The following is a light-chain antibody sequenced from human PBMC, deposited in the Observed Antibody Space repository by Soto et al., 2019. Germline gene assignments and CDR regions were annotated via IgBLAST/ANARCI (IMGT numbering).Light chain of an antibody. CDR1: QSVNLN. CDR2: GAS. CDR3: QQYGSSPRT. V-gene: IGKV3-20*01. Sequence: EIMMTQSPGTLSVSPGEGATLSCTASQSVNLNLAWYQQKPGQPPTLLIYGASIRAAGIPDRFSGSGSGTDFTLTIRRLEPDDFAVYYCQQYGSSPRTFGQGTKVEIK. J-gene: IGKJ1*01.